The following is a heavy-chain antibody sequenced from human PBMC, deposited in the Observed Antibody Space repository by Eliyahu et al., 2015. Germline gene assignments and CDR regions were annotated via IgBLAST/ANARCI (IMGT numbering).Heavy chain of an antibody. CDR2: IYPGDSDT. CDR1: GYSFTNYX. V-gene: IGHV5-51*01. CDR3: ARRGPQLGWFDP. Sequence: EVQLVQSGAEVKKPGESXKISCKGSGYSFTNYXIGWVRQMPGKGLEWMGIIYPGDSDTRYSPSFQGQVTISADKSSTTAYLQWNSLKASDTAIYYCARRGPQLGWFDPWGQGTLVTVSS. J-gene: IGHJ5*02. D-gene: IGHD4-11*01.